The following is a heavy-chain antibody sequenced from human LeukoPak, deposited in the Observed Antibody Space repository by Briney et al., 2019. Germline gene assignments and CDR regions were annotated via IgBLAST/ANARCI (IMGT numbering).Heavy chain of an antibody. J-gene: IGHJ6*04. D-gene: IGHD2-15*01. Sequence: SETLSLTCTLSGGSISSYYWSWIRQPPGEGLEWVGYIYYSGSTNYNTYLKSRVTISVDTSKNQFSLKLSSVTAAGTAVYYCARGAKVGGYYYGMDVWGKGTTVTVSS. CDR3: ARGAKVGGYYYGMDV. V-gene: IGHV4-59*01. CDR2: IYYSGST. CDR1: GGSISSYY.